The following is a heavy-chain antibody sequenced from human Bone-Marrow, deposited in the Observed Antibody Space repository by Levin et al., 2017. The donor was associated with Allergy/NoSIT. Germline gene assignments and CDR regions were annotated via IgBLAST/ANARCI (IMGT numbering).Heavy chain of an antibody. V-gene: IGHV4-59*08. CDR1: GASISSFY. J-gene: IGHJ5*01. D-gene: IGHD2-2*01. Sequence: SETLSLTCTVSGASISSFYWSWIRQPPGKGLEWIGYIYYSGSTNYSPSLKSRVSMSADMSRNQVYLTMSSVTAADTAVYYCARQTVPAAMNGFDSWGQGTLVTVSS. CDR3: ARQTVPAAMNGFDS. CDR2: IYYSGST.